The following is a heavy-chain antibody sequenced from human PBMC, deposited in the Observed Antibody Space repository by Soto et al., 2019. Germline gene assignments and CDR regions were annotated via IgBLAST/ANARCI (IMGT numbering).Heavy chain of an antibody. CDR3: ARDRVPYVYFYYGMDV. J-gene: IGHJ6*02. V-gene: IGHV3-30-3*01. CDR2: MSMDGSNK. CDR1: GFAFNNYS. D-gene: IGHD3-10*02. Sequence: QVQLVESGGGVVQPGRSLRLSCAASGFAFNNYSMHWVRQAPGKGLEWVAIMSMDGSNKYYADSVKCRFTISRDNSKGILYLQMSSLRPEDTAVYFCARDRVPYVYFYYGMDVWGQGATVTVSS.